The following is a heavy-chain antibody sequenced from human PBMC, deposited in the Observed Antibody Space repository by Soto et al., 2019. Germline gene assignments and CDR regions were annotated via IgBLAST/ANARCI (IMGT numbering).Heavy chain of an antibody. CDR2: IDPSDSQT. Sequence: GESLKISCKGSGYTFTTYWINWVRQKPGKGLEWMGRIDPSDSQTYYSPSFRGHVTISVTKSITTVFLQWSSLRASDTAMYYCARQIYDSDTGPNFQYYFDSWDQGTPVTVSS. V-gene: IGHV5-10-1*01. J-gene: IGHJ4*02. D-gene: IGHD3-22*01. CDR3: ARQIYDSDTGPNFQYYFDS. CDR1: GYTFTTYW.